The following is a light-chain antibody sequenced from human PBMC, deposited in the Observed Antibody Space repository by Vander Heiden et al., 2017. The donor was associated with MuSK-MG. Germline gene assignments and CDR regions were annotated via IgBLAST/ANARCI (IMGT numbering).Light chain of an antibody. CDR3: QQYNSYSRGT. CDR1: QSISSW. V-gene: IGKV1-5*03. CDR2: KAS. Sequence: DIQMTQSPSTLSASVGDRVTITCRASQSISSWLAWYQQKPGKAPKLLIYKASSLESGVPSRFSGSGYGTEFTLTISSRQPDDFAPYYCQQYNSYSRGTFGQGTKVEIK. J-gene: IGKJ1*01.